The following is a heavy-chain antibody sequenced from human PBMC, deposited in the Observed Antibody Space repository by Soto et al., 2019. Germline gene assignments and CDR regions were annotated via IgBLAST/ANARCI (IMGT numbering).Heavy chain of an antibody. CDR3: ARGHSYSDSYLDH. D-gene: IGHD4-17*01. Sequence: GGSLRLSCAASEFTFSNYAMHWVRQAPGKGLQWLAVISYDGNNKYYADSVEGRFTISRDNSKNTVYLQMNSLRLEDTAVYYCARGHSYSDSYLDHWGQGTLVTVSS. CDR1: EFTFSNYA. J-gene: IGHJ4*02. CDR2: ISYDGNNK. V-gene: IGHV3-30*03.